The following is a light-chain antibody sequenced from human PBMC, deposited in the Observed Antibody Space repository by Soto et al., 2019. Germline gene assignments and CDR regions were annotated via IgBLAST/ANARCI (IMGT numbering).Light chain of an antibody. J-gene: IGKJ1*01. Sequence: EIVLTQSPGTLSLSPGERATLSCRASESVSSSYLAWYQQKPGQAPRLLIFGASSRATGTPDRFSGSGSGTDFTLTISRLEPGDFAVYYCQQYGSSSWTFGQGTKVEIK. CDR2: GAS. CDR1: ESVSSSY. V-gene: IGKV3-20*01. CDR3: QQYGSSSWT.